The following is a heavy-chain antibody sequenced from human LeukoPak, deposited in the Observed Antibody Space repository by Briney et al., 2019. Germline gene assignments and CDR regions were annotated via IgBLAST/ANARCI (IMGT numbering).Heavy chain of an antibody. J-gene: IGHJ6*02. CDR3: ARDLYGSGTYYYGMDV. V-gene: IGHV1-46*01. Sequence: ASVKVSCKASGYTFTSYYMHWVRQAPGQGLEWMGIINPSGGSTSYAQKFQGRVTMTRDTSTSTVYMGLSSLRSEDTAVYYCARDLYGSGTYYYGMDVWGQGTTVTVSS. CDR2: INPSGGST. D-gene: IGHD3-10*01. CDR1: GYTFTSYY.